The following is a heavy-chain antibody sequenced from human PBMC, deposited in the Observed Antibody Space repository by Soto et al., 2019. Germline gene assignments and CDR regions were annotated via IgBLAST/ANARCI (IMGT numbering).Heavy chain of an antibody. D-gene: IGHD5-12*01. J-gene: IGHJ6*02. CDR3: TRPITDYGMDV. CDR2: IRSKANSYAT. V-gene: IGHV3-73*02. CDR1: GFTFSGSA. Sequence: EVQLVESGGGLVQPGGFLKLSCAASGFTFSGSAMHCVREASGKGLEWVGRIRSKANSYATAYAASVKGRFTISRDDSKNTAYLQMNSLKTEDTAVYYCTRPITDYGMDVWGQGTTVTVSS.